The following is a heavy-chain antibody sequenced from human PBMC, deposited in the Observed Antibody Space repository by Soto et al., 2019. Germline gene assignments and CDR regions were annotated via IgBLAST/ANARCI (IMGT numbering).Heavy chain of an antibody. CDR3: AKALWFGVVLSGGYFDY. CDR2: ISGTGDRT. J-gene: IGHJ4*02. D-gene: IGHD3-10*01. V-gene: IGHV3-23*01. Sequence: EVQLLESGGGLVQPGGSLRLSCAASGFTFSSYAMGWVRQTPGKGLEWVSAISGTGDRTFYADSVKGRFTISRDNSKKMLDLQMDSLRAEDTAVYYCAKALWFGVVLSGGYFDYWGQGTLVTVSS. CDR1: GFTFSSYA.